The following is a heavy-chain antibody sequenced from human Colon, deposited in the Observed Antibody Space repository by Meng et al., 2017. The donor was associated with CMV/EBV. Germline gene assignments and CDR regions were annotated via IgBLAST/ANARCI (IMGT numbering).Heavy chain of an antibody. CDR1: GYSFTGYY. V-gene: IGHV1-2*02. D-gene: IGHD3-16*01. Sequence: QRDLVRPGAEWRMPGSAWRVSCKASGYSFTGYYIHWVRQAPGQGLEWMGWMDPTTGRTDYAQKFQGTVTMTRDTSISTAYLELSRLTSDDTAVYYCASHSSYVWGSHHWGQGTLVTVSS. CDR3: ASHSSYVWGSHH. CDR2: MDPTTGRT. J-gene: IGHJ1*01.